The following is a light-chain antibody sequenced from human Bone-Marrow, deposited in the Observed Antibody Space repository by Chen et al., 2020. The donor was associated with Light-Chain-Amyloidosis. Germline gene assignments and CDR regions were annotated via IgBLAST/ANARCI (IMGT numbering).Light chain of an antibody. CDR1: NIGSTS. CDR3: QVWNRSSDRPV. J-gene: IGLJ3*02. CDR2: EDS. V-gene: IGLV3-21*02. Sequence: SFVLTQPSSVSVAPGQTATIACGGNNIGSTSVHWYQQTPGQAPLLVVYEDSDRPSGIPERLSSANSTNTATLTIDHIEAGDEADYCCQVWNRSSDRPVFGGGTKLTVI.